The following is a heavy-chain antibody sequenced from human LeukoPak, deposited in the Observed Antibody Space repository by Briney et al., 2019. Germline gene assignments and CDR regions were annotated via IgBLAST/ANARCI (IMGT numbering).Heavy chain of an antibody. D-gene: IGHD5-18*01. CDR3: AKVKIQPMAGEFDY. CDR2: ISYDGSNK. CDR1: GFTFSSYG. Sequence: GRSLRLSCAASGFTFSSYGMHWVRQAPGKGLEWVAVISYDGSNKYYADSVKGRFTISRDNSKNTLYLQMNSLRAEDTAVYYCAKVKIQPMAGEFDYWGQGTLVTVSS. V-gene: IGHV3-30*18. J-gene: IGHJ4*02.